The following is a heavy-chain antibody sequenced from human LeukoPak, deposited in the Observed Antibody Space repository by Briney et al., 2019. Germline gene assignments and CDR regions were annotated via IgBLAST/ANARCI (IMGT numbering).Heavy chain of an antibody. V-gene: IGHV1-2*02. D-gene: IGHD5-24*01. CDR3: ARQPGGRWPYN. CDR2: INPNSGGT. J-gene: IGHJ4*02. CDR1: GYTFTGYY. Sequence: ASAKVSCKASGYTFTGYYMHWVRQAPGQGLEWMGWINPNSGGTNYAQKFQGRVTMTRDTSISTAYMELSRLRSDDTAVYHCARQPGGRWPYNWGQGTLVTVSS.